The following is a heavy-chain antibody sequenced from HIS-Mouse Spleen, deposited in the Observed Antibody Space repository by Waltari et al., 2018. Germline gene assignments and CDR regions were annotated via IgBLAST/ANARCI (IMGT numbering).Heavy chain of an antibody. D-gene: IGHD3-22*01. Sequence: QLQLQESGPGLVKPSETLSLTCTVPGGSISSSSYYWGWIRQPPGKGLEWIGSIYYSGSTYYNPSLKSRVTISVDTSKNQFSLKLSSVTAADTAVYYCARPGGSSGYDAFDIWGQGTMVTVSS. V-gene: IGHV4-39*01. CDR3: ARPGGSSGYDAFDI. CDR2: IYYSGST. CDR1: GGSISSSSYY. J-gene: IGHJ3*02.